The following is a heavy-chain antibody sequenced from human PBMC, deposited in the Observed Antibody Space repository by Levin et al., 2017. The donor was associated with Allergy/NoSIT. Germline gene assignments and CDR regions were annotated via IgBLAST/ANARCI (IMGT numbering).Heavy chain of an antibody. Sequence: GESLKISCAASGFTFSSYAMHWVRQAPGKGLEWVAVISYDGSNKYYADSVKGRFTISRDNSKNTLYLQMNSLRAEDTAVYYCAREAPYSSGWSYYFDYWGQGTLVTVSS. V-gene: IGHV3-30-3*01. D-gene: IGHD6-19*01. CDR2: ISYDGSNK. CDR1: GFTFSSYA. J-gene: IGHJ4*02. CDR3: AREAPYSSGWSYYFDY.